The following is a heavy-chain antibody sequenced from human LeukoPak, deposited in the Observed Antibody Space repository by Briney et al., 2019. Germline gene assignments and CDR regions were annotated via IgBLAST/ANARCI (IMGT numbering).Heavy chain of an antibody. J-gene: IGHJ3*01. Sequence: KPSETLSLTCTVSGGSITSTTYYWGWIRQSPGKGLEWIGSINYSGNTYYNPSPKSRVTLSVDTSRNQFSLTMTSVTAADRAIYYCARRYWGNVFDLWGQGTMVTVSS. CDR3: ARRYWGNVFDL. CDR2: INYSGNT. V-gene: IGHV4-39*01. D-gene: IGHD3-16*01. CDR1: GGSITSTTYY.